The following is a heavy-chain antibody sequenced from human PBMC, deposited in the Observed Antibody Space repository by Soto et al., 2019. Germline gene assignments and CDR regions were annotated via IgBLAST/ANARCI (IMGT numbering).Heavy chain of an antibody. CDR1: GGTFSSYA. J-gene: IGHJ5*02. CDR3: AREGLDGSGPHNWFDP. D-gene: IGHD3-22*01. CDR2: IIPIFGTA. Sequence: ASVKVSCKASGGTFSSYAISWVRQAPGQGLEWMGGIIPIFGTANYAQKFQGRVTITADKSTSTAYMELSSLRSEDTAVYYCAREGLDGSGPHNWFDPWGQGTLVTVSS. V-gene: IGHV1-69*06.